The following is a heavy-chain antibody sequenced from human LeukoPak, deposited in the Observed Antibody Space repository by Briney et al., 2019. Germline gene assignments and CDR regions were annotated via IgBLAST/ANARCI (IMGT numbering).Heavy chain of an antibody. V-gene: IGHV3-23*01. J-gene: IGHJ4*02. CDR2: ISGSGGST. D-gene: IGHD2-2*01. CDR1: GFTFSSYA. Sequence: PGGSLRLSCAASGFTFSSYAMSWVRQAPGKGLEWVSAISGSGGSTYYADSVKGRFTISRDNSENTLYLQMNSLRAEDTAVYYCAKLGGVVVVPAATKRHFDYWGQGTLVTVSS. CDR3: AKLGGVVVVPAATKRHFDY.